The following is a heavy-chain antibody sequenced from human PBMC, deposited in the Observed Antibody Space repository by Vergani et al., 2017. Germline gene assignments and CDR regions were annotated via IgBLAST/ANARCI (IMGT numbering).Heavy chain of an antibody. CDR1: GFSFNSYW. D-gene: IGHD2-2*01. Sequence: DVHLAESGGGFFQPGGSLRLSCSASGFSFNSYWMHWVRQVPGKGLLWVSRIKSDGSITAYADSVKGRFTISRDNAQNTLYLQMNSLRVEDTGVYYCGRDEGGYCSSSSNYYPGNYFEHWGQGTLVTV. V-gene: IGHV3-74*03. CDR2: IKSDGSIT. CDR3: GRDEGGYCSSSSNYYPGNYFEH. J-gene: IGHJ4*02.